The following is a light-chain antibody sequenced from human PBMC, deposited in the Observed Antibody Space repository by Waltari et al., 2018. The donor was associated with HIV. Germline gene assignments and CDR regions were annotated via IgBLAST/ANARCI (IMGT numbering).Light chain of an antibody. J-gene: IGLJ2*01. CDR2: GDT. CDR1: SPNIGAGYD. Sequence: HSVLTQAPSVSGAPGQRVTISCSGSSPNIGAGYDLHWYQQRPGTAPKLLIYGDTNRPSGVPDRFSGSKSGTSASLVITGLQPEDEADYYCQSFDSSLSSSVVFGGGTKLTVL. V-gene: IGLV1-40*01. CDR3: QSFDSSLSSSVV.